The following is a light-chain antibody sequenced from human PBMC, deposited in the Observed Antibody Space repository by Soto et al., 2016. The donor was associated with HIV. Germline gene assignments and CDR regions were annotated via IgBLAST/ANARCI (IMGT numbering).Light chain of an antibody. CDR1: NVGSQS. Sequence: SYVLTQPPSVSVAPGETATITCGGDNVGSQSVHWHQQRPGQAPVMVIFDDTDRPSGIPDRFSGSKSGNTATLSINRVEAGDEADYYCQVWDRSSDHVVFGGGTKLSVL. V-gene: IGLV3-21*04. CDR3: QVWDRSSDHVV. J-gene: IGLJ2*01. CDR2: DDT.